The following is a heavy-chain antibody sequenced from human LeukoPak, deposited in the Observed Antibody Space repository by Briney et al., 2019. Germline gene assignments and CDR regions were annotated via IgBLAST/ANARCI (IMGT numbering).Heavy chain of an antibody. Sequence: GGSLRLSCAASGFTFGSYAMSWVRQTPGKGLEWVSSISGNGGATYYPDSVKGRFTISRDNSKSTLYLQMNSLRAEDTAVYYCAKCSGYPWTFDYWGQGTLVTASS. CDR2: ISGNGGAT. CDR3: AKCSGYPWTFDY. D-gene: IGHD3/OR15-3a*01. J-gene: IGHJ4*02. V-gene: IGHV3-23*01. CDR1: GFTFGSYA.